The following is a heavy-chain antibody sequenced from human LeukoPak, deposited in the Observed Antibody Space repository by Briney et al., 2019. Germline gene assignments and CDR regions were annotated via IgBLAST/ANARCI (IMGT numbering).Heavy chain of an antibody. V-gene: IGHV4-30-2*01. CDR2: IYHSGST. CDR3: ASGVAAGLDY. CDR1: GGSISSGGYS. J-gene: IGHJ4*02. Sequence: SETLSLTCAVSGGSISSGGYSWSWIRQPPGKGLEWIGYIYHSGSTYYNPSLKSRVTISVDRSKNQFSLKPSSVTAADTAVYYCASGVAAGLDYWGQGTLVTVSS. D-gene: IGHD6-13*01.